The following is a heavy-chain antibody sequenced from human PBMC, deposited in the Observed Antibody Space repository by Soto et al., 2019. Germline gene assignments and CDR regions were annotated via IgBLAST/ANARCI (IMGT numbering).Heavy chain of an antibody. D-gene: IGHD2-21*01. CDR3: ASGGSDSYAKRGDHRNFYFNL. CDR1: GCTFSNND. CDR2: MNPYSGNT. V-gene: IGHV1-8*01. Sequence: QAQLVQSGAEMKKPGASGSVSCQASGCTFSNNDINWMRQASGGGLEWMAWMNPYSGNTGYEYKFQGRGTMTRDTATNTAYMALSGLRSAATAVYFCASGGSDSYAKRGDHRNFYFNLWGRGTLAAVSP. J-gene: IGHJ2*01.